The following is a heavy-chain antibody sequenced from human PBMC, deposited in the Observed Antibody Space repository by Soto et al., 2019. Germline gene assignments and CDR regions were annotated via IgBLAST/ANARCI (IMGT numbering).Heavy chain of an antibody. CDR3: AKDLITMVRGVRHYYYYGMDV. CDR2: ISYDGSNK. Sequence: VGSLRLSCAASGFTFSSYGMHWVRQAPGKGLEWVAVISYDGSNKYYADSVKGRFTISRDNSKNTLYLQMNSLRAEDTAVYYCAKDLITMVRGVRHYYYYGMDVWGQGTTVTVSS. J-gene: IGHJ6*02. V-gene: IGHV3-30*18. CDR1: GFTFSSYG. D-gene: IGHD3-10*01.